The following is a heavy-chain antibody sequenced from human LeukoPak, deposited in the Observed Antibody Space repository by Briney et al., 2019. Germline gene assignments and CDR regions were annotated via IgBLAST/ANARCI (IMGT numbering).Heavy chain of an antibody. Sequence: SETLSLTCTASGGSISSYYWSWIRQPAGKGLEWIGRIYTSGSTNYNPSLKSRVTMSVDTSKNQFSLKLSSVTAADKGVYYCARVIVGATYFDYWGQGTLVTVSS. CDR2: IYTSGST. D-gene: IGHD1-26*01. J-gene: IGHJ4*02. CDR3: ARVIVGATYFDY. CDR1: GGSISSYY. V-gene: IGHV4-4*07.